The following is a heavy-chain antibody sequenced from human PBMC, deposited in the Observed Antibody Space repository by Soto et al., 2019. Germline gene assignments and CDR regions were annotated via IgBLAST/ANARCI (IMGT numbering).Heavy chain of an antibody. Sequence: GASVKVSCKASGCTFSSYTISWVRQAPGQELEWMGRIIPILGIANYAQKFQGRVTITADKSTSTAYMELSSLRSEDTAVYYCARKDYYGSGSYYTAGNQYYFDYWGQGTLVTVSS. CDR3: ARKDYYGSGSYYTAGNQYYFDY. D-gene: IGHD3-10*01. CDR2: IIPILGIA. V-gene: IGHV1-69*02. CDR1: GCTFSSYT. J-gene: IGHJ4*02.